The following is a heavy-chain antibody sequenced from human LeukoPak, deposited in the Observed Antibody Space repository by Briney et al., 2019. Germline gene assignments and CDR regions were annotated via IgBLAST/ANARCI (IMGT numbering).Heavy chain of an antibody. D-gene: IGHD2-2*01. CDR2: ISGSGGST. V-gene: IGHV3-23*01. Sequence: GGSLRLSCAASGFTFSSYAMSWVRQAPGKGREWVSAISGSGGSTYYADSVKGRFAISRDNSKNTLYLQMNSLRAEDTAVYYCAKWGYCSSTSCHFDYWGQGTLVTVSS. CDR1: GFTFSSYA. CDR3: AKWGYCSSTSCHFDY. J-gene: IGHJ4*02.